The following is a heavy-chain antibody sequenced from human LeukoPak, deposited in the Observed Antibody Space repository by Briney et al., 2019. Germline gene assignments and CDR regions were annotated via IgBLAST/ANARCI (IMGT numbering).Heavy chain of an antibody. CDR1: GFTFSSFD. CDR2: ISYSGATT. CDR3: AKAVAVALDY. Sequence: PGGSLRLSCAASGFTFSSFDMSWVRQAPGQGLEWVSAISYSGATTNYADSVKGRFTISRDNSKNTLFLQMNSLRAEDTAVYYCAKAVAVALDYWGQGTLVTVSS. V-gene: IGHV3-23*01. D-gene: IGHD6-19*01. J-gene: IGHJ4*02.